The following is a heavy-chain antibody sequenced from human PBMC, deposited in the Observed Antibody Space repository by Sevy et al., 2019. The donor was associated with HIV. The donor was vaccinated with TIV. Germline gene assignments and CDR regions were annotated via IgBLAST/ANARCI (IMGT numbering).Heavy chain of an antibody. D-gene: IGHD6-13*01. CDR1: GFIFGDYA. V-gene: IGHV3-49*04. CDR2: IRSKAFGGTT. CDR3: SRDQWQQVVRPHCDY. J-gene: IGHJ4*02. Sequence: GGSLRLSCTASGFIFGDYAVSWVRQAPGKGLEWVGFIRSKAFGGTTDFAGSVTGRFTISRDDSKSIAYLQMNSLKTEDTAVYYCSRDQWQQVVRPHCDYWGQGTLVTVSS.